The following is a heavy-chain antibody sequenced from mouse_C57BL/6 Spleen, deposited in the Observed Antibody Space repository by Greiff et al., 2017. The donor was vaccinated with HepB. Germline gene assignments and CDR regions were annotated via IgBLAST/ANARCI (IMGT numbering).Heavy chain of an antibody. CDR3: ARGGNYCDY. V-gene: IGHV1-82*01. CDR2: IYPGDGDT. J-gene: IGHJ2*01. CDR1: GYEFSSSW. Sequence: VQLQQSGPELVKPGASVKFSCKASGYEFSSSWMNWVKQRPGKGLEWIGRIYPGDGDTNYNGKFKGKATLTADKSSSTAYMQLSSLTSEDSAVYFCARGGNYCDYWGQGTTLTVSS.